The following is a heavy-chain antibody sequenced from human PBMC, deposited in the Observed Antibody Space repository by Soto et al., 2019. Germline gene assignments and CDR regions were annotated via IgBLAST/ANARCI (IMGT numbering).Heavy chain of an antibody. CDR1: GASISNSY. CDR3: ARRYGGAVDY. D-gene: IGHD3-10*01. V-gene: IGHV4-59*08. Sequence: SETLSLTCSVSGASISNSYWSWIRQPPGKRPEWIGYIYYSGTTDYNPSLKSRVTISVDTSKNQFSLKLSSVTAADTAVYYCARRYGGAVDYWGQGTLVTVSS. CDR2: IYYSGTT. J-gene: IGHJ4*02.